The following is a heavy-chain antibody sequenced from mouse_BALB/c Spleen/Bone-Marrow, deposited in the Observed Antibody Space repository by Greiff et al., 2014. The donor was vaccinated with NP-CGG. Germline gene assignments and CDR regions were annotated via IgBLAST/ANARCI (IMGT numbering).Heavy chain of an antibody. CDR3: ARITTATGAMDY. J-gene: IGHJ4*01. Sequence: VQLVESGPGLVAPSQSLSITCTVSGFSLTSYGVHWVRQPPGKGLEWLGVIWAGGSTNYYSALMSRLSISKDNSKSQVFLKRNSLQTDDTAMYYCARITTATGAMDYWGQGTSVTVSS. D-gene: IGHD1-2*01. CDR2: IWAGGST. CDR1: GFSLTSYG. V-gene: IGHV2-9*02.